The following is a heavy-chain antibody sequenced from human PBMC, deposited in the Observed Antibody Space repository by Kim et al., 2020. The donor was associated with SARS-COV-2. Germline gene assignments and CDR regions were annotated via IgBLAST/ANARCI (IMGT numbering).Heavy chain of an antibody. V-gene: IGHV3-23*01. CDR3: AKAPGIAYHRFDY. D-gene: IGHD3-10*01. J-gene: IGHJ4*02. CDR1: GFTFSTYA. CDR2: ISGDGGGT. Sequence: GGSLRLSCAASGFTFSTYAMSWVRRAPGKGLEWVSTISGDGGGTYYADSVKGRFTISRDNSKNTLYLQMNSLGAEDTAIYYCAKAPGIAYHRFDYWGQGALVTVSS.